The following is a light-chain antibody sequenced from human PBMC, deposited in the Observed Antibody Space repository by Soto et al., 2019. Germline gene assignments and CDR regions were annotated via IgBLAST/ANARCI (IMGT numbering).Light chain of an antibody. CDR3: QSYDSGFSGLV. V-gene: IGLV1-40*01. CDR1: SSNIGAGYD. J-gene: IGLJ3*02. CDR2: GNS. Sequence: QSVLTQPPSVSGAPGQRVTISCTGSSSNIGAGYDVHWYQQLPGTAPKLLIYGNSNRPSGVPDRFSGSKSGTSASLAITGLQAEDEADYFCQSYDSGFSGLVFGGGTKLTVL.